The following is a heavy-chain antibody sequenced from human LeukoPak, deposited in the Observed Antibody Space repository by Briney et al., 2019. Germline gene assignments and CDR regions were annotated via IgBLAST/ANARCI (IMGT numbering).Heavy chain of an antibody. CDR3: AKASNGGTSYDY. CDR2: LSGSGITT. CDR1: GFTFSNSA. J-gene: IGHJ4*02. Sequence: GGSLRPSCAASGFTFSNSAMSWVRQAPGKGLEWVSTLSGSGITTYYADSVKGRLTISRDNSKNTLYLQMNSLRAEDTAVYYCAKASNGGTSYDYWGQGTLVTVSS. V-gene: IGHV3-23*01. D-gene: IGHD4-23*01.